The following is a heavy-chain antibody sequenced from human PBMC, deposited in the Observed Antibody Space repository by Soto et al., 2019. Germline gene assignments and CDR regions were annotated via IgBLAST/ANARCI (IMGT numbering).Heavy chain of an antibody. J-gene: IGHJ6*02. CDR3: ASTRRDPSTYGMDV. CDR1: GGSFSGYY. D-gene: IGHD6-6*01. Sequence: PSETLSLTCAVYGGSFSGYYWSWIRQPPGKGLEWIGEINHSGSTNYNPSLKSRVTISVDTSKNQFSLKLSSVTAADTAVYYCASTRRDPSTYGMDVWGQGTTVTVSS. V-gene: IGHV4-34*01. CDR2: INHSGST.